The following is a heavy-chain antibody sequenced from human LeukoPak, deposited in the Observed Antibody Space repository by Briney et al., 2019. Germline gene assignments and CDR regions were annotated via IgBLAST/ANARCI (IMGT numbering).Heavy chain of an antibody. CDR1: GFTFSSFA. CDR3: AKGGWLDH. Sequence: GGSLRLSCAASGFTFSSFAMSWVRQAPGKGLEWVSGISGSGGSALHAESVKGRFTISRDNSKSTLFLQMNSLRAEDTAVYYCAKGGWLDHWGQGTLVTVSS. D-gene: IGHD6-19*01. J-gene: IGHJ4*02. CDR2: ISGSGGSA. V-gene: IGHV3-23*01.